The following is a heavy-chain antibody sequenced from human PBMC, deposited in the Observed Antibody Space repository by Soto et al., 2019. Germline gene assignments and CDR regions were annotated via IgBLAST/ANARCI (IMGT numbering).Heavy chain of an antibody. CDR1: GGSLNNYY. J-gene: IGHJ4*02. Sequence: QVQLQESGPGLVKPSETLSLTCTVSGGSLNNYYWTWIRQPPGKGLEWIGYFYYTGTTNYNPSLKIRVTISVDTSKTQFSLKVNSVTAADTAVYYCGRHRWSYDPIDSWGQGTLVTVSS. CDR2: FYYTGTT. V-gene: IGHV4-59*08. CDR3: GRHRWSYDPIDS. D-gene: IGHD3-16*01.